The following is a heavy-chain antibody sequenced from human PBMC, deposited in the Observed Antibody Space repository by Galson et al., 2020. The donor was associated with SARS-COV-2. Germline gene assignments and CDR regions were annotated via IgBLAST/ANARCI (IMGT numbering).Heavy chain of an antibody. J-gene: IGHJ3*02. Sequence: SETLSLTCAVSGFSISSGYYWYRVRPTPGKGLEGIWSIIHNGDTYYSPSFKSRATISVDTSKNEFSLKLTSVTAADTAVYYCARERGFTYGGNPYGDALDIWGKGTMVTVSS. D-gene: IGHD5-18*01. CDR1: GFSISSGYY. V-gene: IGHV4-38-2*01. CDR3: ARERGFTYGGNPYGDALDI. CDR2: IIHNGDT.